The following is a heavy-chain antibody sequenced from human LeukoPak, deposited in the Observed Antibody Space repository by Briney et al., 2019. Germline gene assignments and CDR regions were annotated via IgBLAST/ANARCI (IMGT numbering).Heavy chain of an antibody. CDR1: GFTFSSYG. CDR2: ISYDGSNK. V-gene: IGHV3-30*18. CDR3: ANSGFGWSHNWFDP. D-gene: IGHD2-15*01. J-gene: IGHJ5*02. Sequence: GGSLRLSCAASGFTFSSYGMHWVRQAPGKGLEWVAVISYDGSNKYYADSVKGRFTISRDNSKNTLYLQMNSLRAEDTAVYYCANSGFGWSHNWFDPWGQGTLVTVSS.